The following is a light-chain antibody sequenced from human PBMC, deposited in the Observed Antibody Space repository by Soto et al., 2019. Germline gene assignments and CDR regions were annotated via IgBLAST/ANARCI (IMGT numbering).Light chain of an antibody. Sequence: DIHMTQSPSTLSGSVSHLVTITCRASQTISSWLAWYQQKPGKAPKLLIYKASTLKSGVPSRFSGSGSGTEFTLTISSLQPDDFATYYCQHYNSYSEAFGQGTKVDIK. CDR2: KAS. V-gene: IGKV1-5*03. CDR3: QHYNSYSEA. CDR1: QTISSW. J-gene: IGKJ1*01.